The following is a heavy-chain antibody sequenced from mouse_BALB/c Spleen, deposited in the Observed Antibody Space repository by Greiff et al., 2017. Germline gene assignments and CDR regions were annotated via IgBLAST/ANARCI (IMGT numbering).Heavy chain of an antibody. CDR1: GFTFTDYY. J-gene: IGHJ3*01. V-gene: IGHV7-3*02. CDR2: IRNKANGYTT. Sequence: EVMLVESGGGLVQPGGSLRLSCATSGFTFTDYYMSWVRQPPGKALEWLGFIRNKANGYTTEYSASVKGRFTISRDNSQSILYLQMNTLRAEDSATYYCARDPTLINWDGAWFAYWGQGTLVTVSA. D-gene: IGHD4-1*01. CDR3: ARDPTLINWDGAWFAY.